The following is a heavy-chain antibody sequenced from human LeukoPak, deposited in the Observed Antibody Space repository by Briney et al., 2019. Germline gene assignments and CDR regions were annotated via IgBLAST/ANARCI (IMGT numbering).Heavy chain of an antibody. V-gene: IGHV1-18*01. D-gene: IGHD3-10*01. CDR2: ISAYNGNT. CDR3: ARVSMVRGVIRFHNWFDP. Sequence: ASVKVSCKASGYTFTSYGISWVRQAPGQRLEWMGWISAYNGNTNYAQKLQGRVTMTTDTSTSTAYMELRSLRSDDTAVYYCARVSMVRGVIRFHNWFDPWGQGTLVTVSS. CDR1: GYTFTSYG. J-gene: IGHJ5*02.